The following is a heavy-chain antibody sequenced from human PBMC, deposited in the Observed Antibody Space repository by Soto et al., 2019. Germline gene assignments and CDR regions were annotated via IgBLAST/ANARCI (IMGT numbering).Heavy chain of an antibody. CDR3: ARGDRYGGAAYFQH. J-gene: IGHJ1*01. CDR2: INSDASTT. D-gene: IGHD4-17*01. Sequence: EVQLVESGGGLVQPGGSLRLSCAASGFTFSNYWMHWVRQAPGKGLVWVSRINSDASTTTYADSVKGRFTISRDNAKNTLYLQMNSLRAEDTAVYYCARGDRYGGAAYFQHWGQGTLVTVSS. CDR1: GFTFSNYW. V-gene: IGHV3-74*01.